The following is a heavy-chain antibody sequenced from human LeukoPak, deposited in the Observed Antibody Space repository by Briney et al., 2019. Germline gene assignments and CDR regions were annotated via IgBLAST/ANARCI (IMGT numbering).Heavy chain of an antibody. CDR3: ARRNYSGSYSYYFNY. V-gene: IGHV4-61*05. J-gene: IGHJ4*02. Sequence: SETLSLTCAVSGGSISSSSYYWGWIRQPPGKGLEWIGYIYYSGSANYNPSLKSRVTISVDTSKNQFSLKLSSVTAADTAMYYCARRNYSGSYSYYFNYWGQGTLVTVSS. CDR2: IYYSGSA. D-gene: IGHD1-26*01. CDR1: GGSISSSSYY.